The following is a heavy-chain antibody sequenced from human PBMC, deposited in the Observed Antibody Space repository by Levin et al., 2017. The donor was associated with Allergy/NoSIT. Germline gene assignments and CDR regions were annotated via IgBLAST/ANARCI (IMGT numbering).Heavy chain of an antibody. CDR2: IVPMFGTA. J-gene: IGHJ4*02. Sequence: KISCKASGGIFRSYAISWVRQAPGQGLEWMGAIVPMFGTANYAQNFQGRLTIAADESTTTVYMELSGLRSEDAAVYYCARGRLEMITTYFDYWGQGTLLTVSS. V-gene: IGHV1-69*01. D-gene: IGHD5-24*01. CDR3: ARGRLEMITTYFDY. CDR1: GGIFRSYA.